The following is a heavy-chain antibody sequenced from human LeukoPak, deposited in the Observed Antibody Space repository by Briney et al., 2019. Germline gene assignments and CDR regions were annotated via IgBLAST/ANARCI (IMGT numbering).Heavy chain of an antibody. CDR2: ISWDGGST. J-gene: IGHJ6*03. Sequence: GGSLRLSCAASGFTFDEYTMHWVRQAPGKCLEWVSLISWDGGSTYYADSVKGRFTISRDNSKNSLYLQMNSLRTEDTALYYCAEGNHYYMDVWGKGTTVTVSS. D-gene: IGHD1-14*01. V-gene: IGHV3-43*01. CDR1: GFTFDEYT. CDR3: AEGNHYYMDV.